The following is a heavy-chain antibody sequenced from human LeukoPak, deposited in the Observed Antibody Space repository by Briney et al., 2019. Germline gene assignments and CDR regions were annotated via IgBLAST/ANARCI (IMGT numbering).Heavy chain of an antibody. V-gene: IGHV3-21*01. Sequence: GGSLRLSCAASGFTFSSYSMNWVRQAPGKGLEWVSSISSSSSYIYYADSVKGRLTISRDNAKNSLYLQMTSLRAEDTAVYYCASQLMVADYGGQGTLVTVSS. D-gene: IGHD2-8*01. CDR1: GFTFSSYS. CDR3: ASQLMVADY. CDR2: ISSSSSYI. J-gene: IGHJ4*02.